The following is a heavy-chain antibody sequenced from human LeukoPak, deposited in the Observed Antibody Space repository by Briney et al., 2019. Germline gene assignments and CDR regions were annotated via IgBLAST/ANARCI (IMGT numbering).Heavy chain of an antibody. V-gene: IGHV4-39*07. CDR1: GGSTSSGGYY. J-gene: IGHJ4*02. D-gene: IGHD6-19*01. CDR3: ARMEGGWYVDY. CDR2: INHSGST. Sequence: SETLSLTCTVSGGSTSSGGYYWSWIRQPPGKGLEWIGEINHSGSTNYNPSLKSRVTISVDTSKNQFSLKLSSVTAADTAVYYCARMEGGWYVDYWGQGTLVTVSS.